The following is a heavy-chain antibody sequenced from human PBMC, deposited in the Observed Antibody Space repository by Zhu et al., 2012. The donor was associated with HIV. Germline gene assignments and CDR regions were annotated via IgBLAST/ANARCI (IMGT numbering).Heavy chain of an antibody. CDR3: ARRVESHYYYYMDV. CDR1: GYSISSGYY. CDR2: IYHSGST. V-gene: IGHV4-38-2*02. J-gene: IGHJ6*03. Sequence: QVQLQESGPGLVKPSETLSLTCTVSGYSISSGYYWGWIRQPPGKGLEWIGSIYHSGSTYYNPSLRSRVTISVDTSKNQFSLNLNSVTAADTAMYYCARRVESHYYYYMDVWGKGTTVIVSS.